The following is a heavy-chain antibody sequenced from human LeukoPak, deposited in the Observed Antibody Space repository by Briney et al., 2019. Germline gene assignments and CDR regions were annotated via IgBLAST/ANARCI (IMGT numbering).Heavy chain of an antibody. V-gene: IGHV3-23*01. Sequence: GGSLRLSCAASGFTFSSYAMSWVRQAPGKGLEWVSAISGSGGSTYYADSVKGRFTISRDNSKNTLYLQMNSLRAEDTVVYYCAKGMYSSSSHFDYWGQGTLVTVSS. J-gene: IGHJ4*02. CDR1: GFTFSSYA. CDR3: AKGMYSSSSHFDY. CDR2: ISGSGGST. D-gene: IGHD6-6*01.